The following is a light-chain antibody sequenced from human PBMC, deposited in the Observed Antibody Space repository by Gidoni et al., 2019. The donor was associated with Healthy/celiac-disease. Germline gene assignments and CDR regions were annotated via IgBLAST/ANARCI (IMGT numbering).Light chain of an antibody. J-gene: IGLJ3*02. Sequence: QSALTQPASVAGSPGQSITISCTGTSSEVGGYNSVSWFQQHPCKAPKLRIYEVSNRPAGVPDRFSGSKSGNTASLTISGLQAEDGADYYCSSYTSSSTWVFGGRTKLSVL. V-gene: IGLV2-14*01. CDR1: SSEVGGYNS. CDR2: EVS. CDR3: SSYTSSSTWV.